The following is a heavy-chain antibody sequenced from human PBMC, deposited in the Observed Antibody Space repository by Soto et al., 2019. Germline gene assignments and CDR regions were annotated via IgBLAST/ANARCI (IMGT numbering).Heavy chain of an antibody. CDR2: ISYDGSNK. J-gene: IGHJ4*02. CDR1: GFTFSSYG. D-gene: IGHD5-18*01. CDR3: ANGGRYSYGTPFDY. V-gene: IGHV3-30*18. Sequence: QVQLVESGGGVVQPGRSLRLSCAASGFTFSSYGMHWVRQAPGKGLEWVAVISYDGSNKYYADSVKGRFTISRDNSKNTLYLQMNSLRAEDTAVYYCANGGRYSYGTPFDYWGQGTLVTVSS.